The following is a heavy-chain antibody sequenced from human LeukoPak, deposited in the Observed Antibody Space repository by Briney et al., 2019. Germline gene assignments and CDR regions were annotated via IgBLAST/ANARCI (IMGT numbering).Heavy chain of an antibody. CDR1: GGTFSSYA. CDR2: IIPILGIA. D-gene: IGHD6-19*01. Sequence: SVKVSCKASGGTFSSYAISWVRQAPEQGLEWMGRIIPILGIANYAQKFQGRVTITADKSTSTAYMELSSLRSEDTAVYYCARVLNSSGWYLEYYFDYWGQGTLVTVSS. V-gene: IGHV1-69*04. CDR3: ARVLNSSGWYLEYYFDY. J-gene: IGHJ4*02.